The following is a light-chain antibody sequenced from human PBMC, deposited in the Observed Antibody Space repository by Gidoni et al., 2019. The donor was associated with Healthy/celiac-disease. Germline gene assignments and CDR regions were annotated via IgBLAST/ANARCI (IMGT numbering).Light chain of an antibody. CDR3: AAWDDSLNGVV. Sequence: QSVLTQPPSASGTPGERVTISCSVSRSNIGSNHVNWYQQLPGTATKLLIYSNNQRPSGVPDRFSGSKSGTSASLAISGLQSEDEADYYCAAWDDSLNGVVVGGGTKLTVL. CDR1: RSNIGSNH. J-gene: IGLJ2*01. CDR2: SNN. V-gene: IGLV1-44*01.